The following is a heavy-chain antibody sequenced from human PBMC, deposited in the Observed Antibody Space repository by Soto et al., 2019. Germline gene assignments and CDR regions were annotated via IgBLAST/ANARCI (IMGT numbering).Heavy chain of an antibody. D-gene: IGHD2-15*01. Sequence: LRETLSLTCTVSGGSISSYYWSWIRQPPGKGLEWIGYIYYSGSTNYNPSLKSRVTISVDTSKNQFSLKLSSVTAADTAVYYCARHPRFDLYCSGGSCYLGWFDPWGQGTLVTVSS. CDR3: ARHPRFDLYCSGGSCYLGWFDP. CDR2: IYYSGST. V-gene: IGHV4-59*08. CDR1: GGSISSYY. J-gene: IGHJ5*02.